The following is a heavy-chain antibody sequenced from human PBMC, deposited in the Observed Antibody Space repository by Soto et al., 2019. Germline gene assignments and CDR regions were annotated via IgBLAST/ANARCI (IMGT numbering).Heavy chain of an antibody. V-gene: IGHV3-64D*06. CDR3: VKDFRTDYYGSSGLR. CDR2: ISSNGDST. CDR1: GFTFSGYG. Sequence: EVLLVESGGGLVQPGGSLRLSCSASGFTFSGYGMHWVRQAPGKGLQYVSAISSNGDSTYYADSVKGRFTISRDNSKNTLYLQMSSLTAEDTAVYYCVKDFRTDYYGSSGLRWGQGTLVTVSS. J-gene: IGHJ4*02. D-gene: IGHD3-22*01.